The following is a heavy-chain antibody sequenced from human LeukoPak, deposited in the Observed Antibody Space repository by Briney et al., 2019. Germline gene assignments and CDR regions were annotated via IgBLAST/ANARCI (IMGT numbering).Heavy chain of an antibody. D-gene: IGHD3-10*01. CDR2: IYSGGST. CDR3: ARGSGKWFGELLDY. CDR1: GFTVSSNY. V-gene: IGHV3-53*01. Sequence: GGSLRLSCAASGFTVSSNYMSWVRQAPGKGLEWVSVIYSGGSTYYADSVKGRFTISRDNSKNTLYLQMNSLRAEDTAVYYCARGSGKWFGELLDYWGQGTLVTVSS. J-gene: IGHJ4*02.